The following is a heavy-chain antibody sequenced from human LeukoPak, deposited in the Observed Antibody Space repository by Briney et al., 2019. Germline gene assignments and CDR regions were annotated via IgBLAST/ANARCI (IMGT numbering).Heavy chain of an antibody. CDR2: IYYSGGT. Sequence: SETLSLTCSVSDGSISTYYWSWIRQPPGKGLEWIGYIYYSGGTNYNPSLKNRVTFSVDTSKNQFSLSLSSVTAADTAVYYCARVAGGGGPIYYFDYWGQGTLVTVSS. D-gene: IGHD3-16*01. J-gene: IGHJ4*02. V-gene: IGHV4-59*01. CDR3: ARVAGGGGPIYYFDY. CDR1: DGSISTYY.